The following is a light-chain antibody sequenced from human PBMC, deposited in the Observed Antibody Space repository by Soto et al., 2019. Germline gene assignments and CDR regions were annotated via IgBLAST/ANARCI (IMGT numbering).Light chain of an antibody. Sequence: EIVLTQATGTLSLSPGERATLSCRASQSVSSTYLAWYQQKPGQAPRLLIYGASSRATGIPDRFSGSASGTDFTLTINRLEPEDFARYDCQQYGAARPFGQGTKLEIK. V-gene: IGKV3-20*01. J-gene: IGKJ2*01. CDR3: QQYGAARP. CDR2: GAS. CDR1: QSVSSTY.